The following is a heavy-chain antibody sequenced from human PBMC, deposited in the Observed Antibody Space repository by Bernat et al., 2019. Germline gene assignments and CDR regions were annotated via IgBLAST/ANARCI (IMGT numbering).Heavy chain of an antibody. CDR2: IAYDGSDK. CDR3: AKELGSGNYAMDV. J-gene: IGHJ6*02. V-gene: IGHV3-30*18. CDR1: GFTFSSNG. Sequence: VQLVESGGGVVQPGRSLRLSCGASGFTFSSNGMHWVRQAPGKGLEWVAVIAYDGSDKYYTDSVKGQFTISRDNSRNTLYLQMSSLRVEDTAVYYCAKELGSGNYAMDVWGQGTTVTVSS. D-gene: IGHD6-25*01.